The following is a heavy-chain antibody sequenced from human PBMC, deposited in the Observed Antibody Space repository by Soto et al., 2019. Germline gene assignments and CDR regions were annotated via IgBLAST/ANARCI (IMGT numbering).Heavy chain of an antibody. CDR3: ASWVRLRSSVAVAVNYYYYGMDV. CDR2: IIPIFGTA. D-gene: IGHD6-19*01. CDR1: GGTFSSYA. Sequence: QVQLVQSGAEVKKPGSSVKVSCKASGGTFSSYAISWVRQAPGQGLEWMGGIIPIFGTANYAQKFQGRVTITADESTSTGYMELSSLRSEDTAVYYCASWVRLRSSVAVAVNYYYYGMDVWGQGTTVTVSS. V-gene: IGHV1-69*01. J-gene: IGHJ6*02.